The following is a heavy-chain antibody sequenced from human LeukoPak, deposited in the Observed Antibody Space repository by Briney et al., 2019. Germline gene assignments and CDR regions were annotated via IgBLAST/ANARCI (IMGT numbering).Heavy chain of an antibody. J-gene: IGHJ4*02. CDR3: AREGSSWSPYYFDY. Sequence: SETLSLTCTVSGYSISSGYYWGWIRQPPGKGLEWIGRIYTSGSTNYNPSLKSRVTMSVDTSKNQFSLKLSSVTAADTAVYYCAREGSSWSPYYFDYWGQGTLVTVSS. CDR2: IYTSGST. V-gene: IGHV4-38-2*02. D-gene: IGHD6-13*01. CDR1: GYSISSGYY.